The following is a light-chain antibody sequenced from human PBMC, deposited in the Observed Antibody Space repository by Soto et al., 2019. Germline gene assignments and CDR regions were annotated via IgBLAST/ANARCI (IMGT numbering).Light chain of an antibody. CDR3: SSYTSSSTLVV. J-gene: IGLJ2*01. V-gene: IGLV2-14*01. CDR1: ISDVGGYNY. CDR2: DVS. Sequence: QSALTQPASVSGSPGQSITISCTGTISDVGGYNYVSWYQQHPGKAPKLMIYDVSNRPSGVSNRFSGSKSGNTASLTIAGLQAEDEADYYRSSYTSSSTLVVFGGGTQLTVL.